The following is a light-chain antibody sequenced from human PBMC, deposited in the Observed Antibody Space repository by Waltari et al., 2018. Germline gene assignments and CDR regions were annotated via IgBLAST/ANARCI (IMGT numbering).Light chain of an antibody. CDR1: SGSVSSTSF. J-gene: IGLJ3*02. V-gene: IGLV8-61*01. Sequence: QTVVTQEPSLSVSPGGTVTLTCALSSGSVSSTSFVSWYQQSPGQTPRTLVYKANIRSSGVPDRFSGSIFGNKAALIITGAQAEDESDYFCLVYMGSGIWVFGGGTKLTVL. CDR3: LVYMGSGIWV. CDR2: KAN.